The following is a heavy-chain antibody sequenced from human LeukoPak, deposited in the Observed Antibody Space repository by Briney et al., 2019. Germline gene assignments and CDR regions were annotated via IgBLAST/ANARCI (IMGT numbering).Heavy chain of an antibody. V-gene: IGHV1-8*03. Sequence: ASVKVSCKASGYTFTSYDINWVRQATGQGLEWMGSMNPNSGNTGYAQKFQGRVTITRNTSISTAYMELSSLRSEDTAVYYCARGLGYCSSTSCYVFDYWGQGTLVTVSS. CDR2: MNPNSGNT. D-gene: IGHD2-2*01. CDR3: ARGLGYCSSTSCYVFDY. J-gene: IGHJ4*02. CDR1: GYTFTSYD.